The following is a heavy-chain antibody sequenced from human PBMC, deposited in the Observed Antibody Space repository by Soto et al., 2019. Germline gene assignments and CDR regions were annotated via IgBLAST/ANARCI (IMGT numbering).Heavy chain of an antibody. Sequence: ASVKVSCKASGYTFTSYGISWVRQAPGQGLEWMGWISACNGNTNYAQKLQGRVTMTTDTSTSTAYMELRSLRSDDTAVYYCARDYDFWSGGRSAFDIWGQGTMVTVSS. V-gene: IGHV1-18*01. CDR3: ARDYDFWSGGRSAFDI. CDR2: ISACNGNT. CDR1: GYTFTSYG. D-gene: IGHD3-3*01. J-gene: IGHJ3*02.